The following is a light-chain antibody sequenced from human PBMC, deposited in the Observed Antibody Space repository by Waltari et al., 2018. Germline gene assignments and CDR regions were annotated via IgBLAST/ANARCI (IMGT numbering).Light chain of an antibody. J-gene: IGKJ1*01. CDR2: WAS. V-gene: IGKV4-1*01. CDR3: QQYHSIPWT. Sequence: DIVMTQSPDSLAVSLGERATINCKSSQSVLYTSNNRNSFGWYQQKPGQPPKLLISWASTRESGVPERFSGSGSGTDFTLTISSLQAEDVAVYYCQQYHSIPWTFGQGTKVEIK. CDR1: QSVLYTSNNRNS.